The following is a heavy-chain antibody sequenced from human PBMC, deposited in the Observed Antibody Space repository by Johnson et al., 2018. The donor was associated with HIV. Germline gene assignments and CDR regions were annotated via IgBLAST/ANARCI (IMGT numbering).Heavy chain of an antibody. D-gene: IGHD6-19*01. CDR1: GFTVSSNY. V-gene: IGHV3-53*01. Sequence: VQLVESGGGLIQPGGSLRLSCAASGFTVSSNYMSWVRQAPGKGLEWVSVIYSGGSTYYADSVKGRFTITRDNSKNTLYLQMNSLKTEDTAVYYCTAVGRISVAHHDAFDVWGQGTMVTVSS. J-gene: IGHJ3*01. CDR2: IYSGGST. CDR3: TAVGRISVAHHDAFDV.